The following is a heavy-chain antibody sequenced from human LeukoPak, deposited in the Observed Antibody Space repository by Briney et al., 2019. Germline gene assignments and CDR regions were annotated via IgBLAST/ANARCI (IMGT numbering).Heavy chain of an antibody. J-gene: IGHJ4*02. V-gene: IGHV1-69*13. CDR2: IIPIFGTA. CDR3: ARGPWDCSSTSCYAENFDY. D-gene: IGHD2-2*01. CDR1: GGTFSSYA. Sequence: SVKVSCKASGGTFSSYAISWVRQAPGQGLEWMGGIIPIFGTANYAQKFQGRVTITADESTSTAYMELSSLRSEDTAVYYCARGPWDCSSTSCYAENFDYWGQGTLVTVSS.